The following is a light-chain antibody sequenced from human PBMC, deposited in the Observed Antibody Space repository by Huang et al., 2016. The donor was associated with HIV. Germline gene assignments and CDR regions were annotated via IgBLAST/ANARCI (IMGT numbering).Light chain of an antibody. CDR2: LGS. CDR1: QPLLHSNGYNY. J-gene: IGKJ5*01. Sequence: DIVMTQSPLSLPVTPGEPASIPCRSSQPLLHSNGYNYLDWYLQKPGQSPQLLIYLGSNRAAGVPDRFSGSGSGTDFTLKISRVEAEDVGIYYCMQALQTPRTFGQGTRLEIK. CDR3: MQALQTPRT. V-gene: IGKV2-28*01.